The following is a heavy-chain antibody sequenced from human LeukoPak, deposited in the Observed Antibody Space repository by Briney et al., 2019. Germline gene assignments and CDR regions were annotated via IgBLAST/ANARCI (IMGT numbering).Heavy chain of an antibody. CDR2: IDHSETT. CDR3: AREGAAAGFDY. V-gene: IGHV4-34*01. D-gene: IGHD6-13*01. J-gene: IGHJ4*02. Sequence: PSETLSLTCNVSGGSFSGYYWSWIRQPPGKGLEWIGEIDHSETTTYIASLKSRVTISIDTSKNQLSLKMISVTAADTAVYYCAREGAAAGFDYWGQGTLVTVSS. CDR1: GGSFSGYY.